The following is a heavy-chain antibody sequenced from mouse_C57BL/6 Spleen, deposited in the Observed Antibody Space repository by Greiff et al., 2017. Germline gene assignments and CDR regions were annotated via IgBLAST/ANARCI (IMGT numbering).Heavy chain of an antibody. CDR1: GYTFTSYW. Sequence: QVQLQQPGAELVKPGASVKLSCKASGYTFTSYWMHWVKQRPGQGLEWIGMIHPNSGSTNYNETFKSKATLTVDKSSSPAYMQLSSLTSEDAAVYYCARSSSPPYAMDYWGQGTSVTVSS. CDR2: IHPNSGST. V-gene: IGHV1-64*01. CDR3: ARSSSPPYAMDY. J-gene: IGHJ4*01. D-gene: IGHD1-1*01.